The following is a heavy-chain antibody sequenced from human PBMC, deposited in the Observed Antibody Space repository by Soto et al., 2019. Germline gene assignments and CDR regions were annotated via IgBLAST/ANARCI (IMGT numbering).Heavy chain of an antibody. CDR2: IIPISGTA. J-gene: IGHJ6*02. CDR3: ARSQGSSTSLEIYYYYYYGIDV. Sequence: QVQLVQSGAEVKKPGSSVKVSCKASGGTFSSYCISWVRQAPGQGLEWMGGIIPISGTANYAQKFQGRVTITADESTSTAYMELSSLRSEDTAVYYCARSQGSSTSLEIYYYYYYGIDVWGQGTTVTVSS. V-gene: IGHV1-69*01. D-gene: IGHD2-2*01. CDR1: GGTFSSYC.